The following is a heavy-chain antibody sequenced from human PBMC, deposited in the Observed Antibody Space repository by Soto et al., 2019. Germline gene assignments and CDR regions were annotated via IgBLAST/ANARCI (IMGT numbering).Heavy chain of an antibody. V-gene: IGHV3-53*01. D-gene: IGHD1-1*01. CDR3: ASWLEREHAYDI. CDR1: GLTVRGKKY. CDR2: LYDVDGT. J-gene: IGHJ3*02. Sequence: LRLSCAALGLTVRGKKYITWVRQAPGKGLEWVSALYDVDGTYYADSGKGRFTISRDNSNNIIYLQMNSLGPDDAAVYYCASWLEREHAYDIWGLGTMVTVSS.